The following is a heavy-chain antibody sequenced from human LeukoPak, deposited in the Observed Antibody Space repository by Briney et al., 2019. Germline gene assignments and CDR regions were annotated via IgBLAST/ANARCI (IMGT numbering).Heavy chain of an antibody. V-gene: IGHV4-31*11. CDR1: GGSISSGDYY. CDR3: ASGGALIATLAY. J-gene: IGHJ4*02. D-gene: IGHD2-21*01. Sequence: NASGTLSLTCAVSGGSISSGDYYWSWIRQHPGKGLEWIGYIYYGGSTYYNPSLKSRVTISLDTSKNKFSLKLSSVTAADTAVYYCASGGALIATLAYWGQGTLVTVSS. CDR2: IYYGGST.